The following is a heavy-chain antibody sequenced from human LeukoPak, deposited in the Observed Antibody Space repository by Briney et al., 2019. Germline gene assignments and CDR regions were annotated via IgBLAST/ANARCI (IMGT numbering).Heavy chain of an antibody. V-gene: IGHV4-39*01. J-gene: IGHJ4*02. CDR2: VYFSGST. CDR3: ARHDCYASGSHFDY. Sequence: TSETLSLTCTVSGASIRSRSYYWGWIRQPPGKGLEWIGTVYFSGSTFSNPSLKSRVTISVDTSKNQFSLKLSSVTAADTAVYYCARHDCYASGSHFDYWGQGTLVSVSS. D-gene: IGHD3-10*01. CDR1: GASIRSRSYY.